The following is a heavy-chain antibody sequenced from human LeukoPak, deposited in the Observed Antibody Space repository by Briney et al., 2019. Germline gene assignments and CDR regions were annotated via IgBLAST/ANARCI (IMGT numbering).Heavy chain of an antibody. Sequence: SETLSLTCTVSGGSISSYYWSWIRQPPGKGLEWIGYIYYSGSTNYNPSLKSRVTISVDTSKNQFSLKLSSVTAADTAVYYCARPGRLRSRYDFDYWGQETLVTVSS. D-gene: IGHD5-12*01. V-gene: IGHV4-59*12. J-gene: IGHJ4*02. CDR1: GGSISSYY. CDR2: IYYSGST. CDR3: ARPGRLRSRYDFDY.